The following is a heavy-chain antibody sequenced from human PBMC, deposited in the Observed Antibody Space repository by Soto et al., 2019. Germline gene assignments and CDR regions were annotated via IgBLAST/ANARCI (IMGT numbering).Heavy chain of an antibody. CDR1: GFTFSSFG. Sequence: QVQLVESGGGVVQPGRSLRLSCVPSGFTFSSFGMHWVRQAPGKGLEWVAVIWFEGRNKYYVDSVKGRFTISRDNSKNTVYLQMNSLRADDTAVYYCARDGIVGGVPDYWGQGTLVTVSS. CDR3: ARDGIVGGVPDY. CDR2: IWFEGRNK. D-gene: IGHD1-26*01. J-gene: IGHJ4*02. V-gene: IGHV3-33*01.